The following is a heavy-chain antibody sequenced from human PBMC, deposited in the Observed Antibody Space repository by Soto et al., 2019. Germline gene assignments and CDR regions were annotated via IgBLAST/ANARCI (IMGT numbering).Heavy chain of an antibody. CDR3: AHTLFNCTGVNSCYSSLDY. CDR2: IYWDDDK. CDR1: GFSLSTTTVG. Sequence: QITLKESGPTLVKPTQTLTLTCTFSGFSLSTTTVGVGWFRQTPGKALEWLALIYWDDDKRYSPSLKSRLTITKDTPKNQVVLTMTNMDPVDTATYFCAHTLFNCTGVNSCYSSLDYWGQGTLVTVSS. V-gene: IGHV2-5*02. D-gene: IGHD2-8*02. J-gene: IGHJ4*02.